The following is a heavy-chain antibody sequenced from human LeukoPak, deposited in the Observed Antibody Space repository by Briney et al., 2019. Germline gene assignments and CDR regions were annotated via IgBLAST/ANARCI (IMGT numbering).Heavy chain of an antibody. D-gene: IGHD6-13*01. CDR2: ISAYNGNT. CDR1: GYTFTSYG. J-gene: IGHJ4*02. CDR3: ARRENSSPVAY. V-gene: IGHV1-18*01. Sequence: ASLKVSCKPSGYTFTSYGISWVRQAPAQGLEWVAWISAYNGNTNYAQKVQGRVTMTTDTSTSTAYMEVRSLRSDGTAVYYCARRENSSPVAYWGQGTLVTVSS.